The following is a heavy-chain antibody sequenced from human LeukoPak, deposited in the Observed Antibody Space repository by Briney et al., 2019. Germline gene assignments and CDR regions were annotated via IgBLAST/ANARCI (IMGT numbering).Heavy chain of an antibody. CDR2: IYSGGST. D-gene: IGHD2-15*01. CDR1: GFTVSSNY. CDR3: ARAPLDYCSGGSCYMIGAFDI. J-gene: IGHJ3*02. Sequence: GGSLRLSCAASGFTVSSNYMSWVRQTPGKGLEWVSVIYSGGSTYYADSVKGRFTISRDNSKNTLYLQMNSLRAEDTAVYYCARAPLDYCSGGSCYMIGAFDIWGQGTMVTVSS. V-gene: IGHV3-53*01.